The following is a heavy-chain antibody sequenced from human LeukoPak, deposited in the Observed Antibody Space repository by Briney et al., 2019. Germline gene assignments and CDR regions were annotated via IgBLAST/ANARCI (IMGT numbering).Heavy chain of an antibody. CDR2: IIPIFGTA. Sequence: GSSVKVSCKASGGTFSSYAISWVRQAPGQGLEWRGGIIPIFGTANYAQKFQGRVTITADESTSTAYMELSSLRTEDTAVYYCARDSSSGYYLDAFDIWGQGTMVTVSS. CDR1: GGTFSSYA. J-gene: IGHJ3*02. CDR3: ARDSSSGYYLDAFDI. V-gene: IGHV1-69*01. D-gene: IGHD3-22*01.